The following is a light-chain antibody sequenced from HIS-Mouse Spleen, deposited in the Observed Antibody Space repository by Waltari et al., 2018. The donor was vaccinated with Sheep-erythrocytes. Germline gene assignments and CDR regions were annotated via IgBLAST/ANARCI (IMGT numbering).Light chain of an antibody. CDR2: DVS. V-gene: IGLV2-11*01. CDR1: SSDFGGYNY. Sequence: QSALTQPRSVSGYPGQSVTISCTGPSSDFGGYNYVSWYQQHPGKAPKLMIYDVSKRLSGVPDRFSGSKSGNTASLTISGLQAEDEADYYCCSYAGSYTWVFGGGTKLTVL. CDR3: CSYAGSYTWV. J-gene: IGLJ3*02.